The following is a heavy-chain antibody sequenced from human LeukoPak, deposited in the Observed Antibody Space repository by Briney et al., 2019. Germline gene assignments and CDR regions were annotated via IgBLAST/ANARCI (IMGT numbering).Heavy chain of an antibody. CDR3: ATVSFGESSSSGFDY. V-gene: IGHV1-24*01. Sequence: ASVKVSCKVSGYTLTELSMHWVRQAPGKGLEWMGGFDPEDGETIYAQKFQGRVTMTEDTSTDTAYMELSSLGSEDTAVYYCATVSFGESSSSGFDYWGQGTLVTVSS. J-gene: IGHJ4*02. CDR2: FDPEDGET. CDR1: GYTLTELS. D-gene: IGHD3-10*01.